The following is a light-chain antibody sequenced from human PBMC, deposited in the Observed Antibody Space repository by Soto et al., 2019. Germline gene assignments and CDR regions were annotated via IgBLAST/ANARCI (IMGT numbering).Light chain of an antibody. CDR2: GAS. CDR3: QHYNIYSPWT. V-gene: IGKV3D-15*01. Sequence: EIVMTQSPATLSVSPGEGATLSCRASQSVSSKLAWYQQKPGQAPRLLIYGASTRATGIPDRFSGSGSGTEFTLTISGLQPDDFATYYCQHYNIYSPWTFGQGTKVE. J-gene: IGKJ1*01. CDR1: QSVSSK.